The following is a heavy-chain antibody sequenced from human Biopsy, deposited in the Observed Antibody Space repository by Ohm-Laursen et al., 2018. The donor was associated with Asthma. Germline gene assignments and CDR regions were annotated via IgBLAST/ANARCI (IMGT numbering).Heavy chain of an antibody. Sequence: SLRLSCTASGFAVSRDHMFWVRQAPGKGLEWVSSISWNSGNIDYADSVKGRFTISRDNAKNSLYLQMQSLRPEDTAFYYCAKSADYYDSTDYLDFWGRGTLVTVSS. CDR1: GFAVSRDH. CDR3: AKSADYYDSTDYLDF. V-gene: IGHV3-9*01. CDR2: ISWNSGNI. D-gene: IGHD3-22*01. J-gene: IGHJ4*01.